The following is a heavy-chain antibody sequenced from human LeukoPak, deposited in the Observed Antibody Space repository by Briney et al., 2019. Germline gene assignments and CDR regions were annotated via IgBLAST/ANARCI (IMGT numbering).Heavy chain of an antibody. Sequence: GASVKVSCKASGYSFTGYFIHWVRQAPGQGLEWMGRLNPSTGATNYAQTFQGRVTMTRDTSIDTAYMEVSALGSDDTAVYYCATTFSGSYPEIDYWGQGTLVTVSS. CDR2: LNPSTGAT. V-gene: IGHV1-2*02. D-gene: IGHD6-19*01. CDR3: ATTFSGSYPEIDY. CDR1: GYSFTGYF. J-gene: IGHJ4*02.